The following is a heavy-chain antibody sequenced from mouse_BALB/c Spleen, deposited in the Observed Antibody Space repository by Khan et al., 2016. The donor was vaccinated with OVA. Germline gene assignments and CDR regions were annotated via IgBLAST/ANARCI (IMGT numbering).Heavy chain of an antibody. D-gene: IGHD4-1*01. CDR2: INPYNGAT. V-gene: IGHV1S136*01. CDR3: ARGNWQSYYFDY. J-gene: IGHJ2*01. Sequence: EVQLQLSGPELVKPGTSVKMSCKASGYRFTSYIIHWVKQRPGQGLEWIGYINPYNGATKYNEKFKGKATLTSDKSSNTAYMELSSLTSEDSAVYYCARGNWQSYYFDYWGQGTTLTVSS. CDR1: GYRFTSYI.